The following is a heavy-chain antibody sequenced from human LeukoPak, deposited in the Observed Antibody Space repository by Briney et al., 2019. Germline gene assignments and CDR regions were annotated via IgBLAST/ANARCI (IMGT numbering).Heavy chain of an antibody. Sequence: GGSLRLYCAASGFTFSSYWMHWVRQAPGKGLVWVSRINSDGSSTSYADSVKGRFTISRDNAKNTLYLQMNSLRAEDTAVYYCAMGTYYYDSSGYYYWGQGTLVTVSS. CDR3: AMGTYYYDSSGYYY. J-gene: IGHJ4*02. D-gene: IGHD3-22*01. CDR2: INSDGSST. CDR1: GFTFSSYW. V-gene: IGHV3-74*01.